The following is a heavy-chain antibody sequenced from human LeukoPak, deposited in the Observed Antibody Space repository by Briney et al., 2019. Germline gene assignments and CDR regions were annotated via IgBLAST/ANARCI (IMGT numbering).Heavy chain of an antibody. D-gene: IGHD6-19*01. CDR3: AKGDSSDPFEY. CDR2: ISSSGSTI. J-gene: IGHJ4*02. V-gene: IGHV3-48*03. CDR1: GFTFSSYE. Sequence: GGSLRLSCAASGFTFSSYEMNWVRQAPGKGLEWVSYISSSGSTIYYADSVKGRFTISRDNSGNTLFLQMNTLRAEDTAVYYCAKGDSSDPFEYWGLGTLVTVSS.